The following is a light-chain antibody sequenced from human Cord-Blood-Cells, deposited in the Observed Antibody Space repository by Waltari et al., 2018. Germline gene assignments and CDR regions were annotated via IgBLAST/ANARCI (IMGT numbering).Light chain of an antibody. V-gene: IGKV3-20*01. CDR1: QSVSSSY. CDR2: GAS. J-gene: IGKJ2*01. Sequence: EIVLTQSPVTLSLSPGERATLSCRASQSVSSSYLAWYQQKPGQAPRLLIYGASSRATGIPDRFSGSGSVTDFTLTISRLEPEDCAVYYCQQYGSSPPYTFGQGTKLAIK. CDR3: QQYGSSPPYT.